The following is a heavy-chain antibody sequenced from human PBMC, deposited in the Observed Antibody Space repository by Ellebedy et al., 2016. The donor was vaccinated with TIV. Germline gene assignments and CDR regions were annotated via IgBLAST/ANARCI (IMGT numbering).Heavy chain of an antibody. V-gene: IGHV1-46*01. J-gene: IGHJ5*02. CDR2: INPSGGST. CDR3: ARDEYGEGFDP. Sequence: ASVKVSXKASGYTFTSYYMHWVRQPPGQGLEWMGIINPSGGSTSYAQKFQGRVTMTRDTSTSTVYMELSSLRSEDTAVYYCARDEYGEGFDPWGQGTLVTVSS. CDR1: GYTFTSYY. D-gene: IGHD4/OR15-4a*01.